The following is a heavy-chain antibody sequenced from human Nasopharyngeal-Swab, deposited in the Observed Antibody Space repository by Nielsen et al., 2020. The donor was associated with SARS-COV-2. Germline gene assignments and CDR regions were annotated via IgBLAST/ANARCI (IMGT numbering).Heavy chain of an antibody. D-gene: IGHD2-8*01. CDR2: IHYSGCT. CDR3: AGRRVVLMVYASNDAFDI. J-gene: IGHJ3*02. Sequence: SETLSLTSTVSGGSISSSSYYWGWIRQPPGNGLEWIGSIHYSGCTYYNPSLKSRVTISVDTSKNQFSLKLSSVTAADTAVYYFAGRRVVLMVYASNDAFDIWGQGTMVTASS. V-gene: IGHV4-39*01. CDR1: GGSISSSSYY.